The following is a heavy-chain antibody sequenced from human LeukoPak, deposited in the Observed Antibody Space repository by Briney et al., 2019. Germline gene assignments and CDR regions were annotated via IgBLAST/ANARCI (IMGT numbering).Heavy chain of an antibody. CDR2: FDPEDAEV. D-gene: IGHD2-15*01. V-gene: IGHV1-24*01. CDR1: GNTLTDLS. Sequence: ASVKVSCKVSGNTLTDLSIHWVRQAPGKGLDWMGGFDPEDAEVVYAEKFQDRVTMTEDPSTDTAYLELSSLRSEDTAVYYCAAEGQWSLVHYFNSWGQGTLVTVSS. J-gene: IGHJ4*02. CDR3: AAEGQWSLVHYFNS.